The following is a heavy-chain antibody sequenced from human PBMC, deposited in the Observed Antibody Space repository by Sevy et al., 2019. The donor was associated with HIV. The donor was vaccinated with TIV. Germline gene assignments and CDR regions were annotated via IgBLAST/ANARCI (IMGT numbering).Heavy chain of an antibody. CDR1: GFTFISYT. D-gene: IGHD5-12*01. Sequence: GGSLRLSCVASGFTFISYTMSWVRQAPGKGLEWVSAISSRGGSTYYGDSVKGRFTISRDNSKNTVYLEINNLRAEDTALYYCAKEEFSGYNFGYWGQGTLVTVSS. CDR3: AKEEFSGYNFGY. CDR2: ISSRGGST. V-gene: IGHV3-23*01. J-gene: IGHJ4*02.